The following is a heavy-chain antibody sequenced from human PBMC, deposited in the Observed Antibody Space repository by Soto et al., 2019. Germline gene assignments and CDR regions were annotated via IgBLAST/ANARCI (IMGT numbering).Heavy chain of an antibody. CDR3: ARGTDDYGETGGY. Sequence: GGSLRLSCAASGFTFSSYGMHWVRQAPGKGLEWVAVIWYDGSNKYYADSVKGRFTISRDNSKNTLYLQMNSLRAEDTAVYYCARGTDDYGETGGYWGQGTLVTVSS. CDR2: IWYDGSNK. D-gene: IGHD4-17*01. V-gene: IGHV3-33*01. J-gene: IGHJ4*02. CDR1: GFTFSSYG.